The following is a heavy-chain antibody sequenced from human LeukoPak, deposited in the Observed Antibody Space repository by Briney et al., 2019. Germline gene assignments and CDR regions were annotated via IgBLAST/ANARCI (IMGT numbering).Heavy chain of an antibody. Sequence: PSETLSLTCTVSGGSISSYYWSWIRQPPGKGLEWIGYIYYSGSTNYNPSLKSRVTISVDTSKNQFSLKLSSVTAADTAVYYCARHMDSSGWYYFDYWGQGTLVTVSS. CDR3: ARHMDSSGWYYFDY. D-gene: IGHD6-19*01. CDR1: GGSISSYY. CDR2: IYYSGST. J-gene: IGHJ4*02. V-gene: IGHV4-59*08.